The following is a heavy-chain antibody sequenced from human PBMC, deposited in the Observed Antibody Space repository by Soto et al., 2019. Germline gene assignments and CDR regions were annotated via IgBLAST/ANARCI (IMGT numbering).Heavy chain of an antibody. CDR1: GFTISSYV. J-gene: IGHJ4*02. CDR3: AKGWADY. D-gene: IGHD3-16*01. V-gene: IGHV3-23*01. Sequence: EVQVLESGGGLVQPGGSLRLSCAASGFTISSYVMSWVRQAPGKGLEWVSGISGGSTYYADSVKGRFTLSRDNSKNTLSLQMNSLRAEDTAVYYCAKGWADYWGQGTLVTVSS. CDR2: ISGGST.